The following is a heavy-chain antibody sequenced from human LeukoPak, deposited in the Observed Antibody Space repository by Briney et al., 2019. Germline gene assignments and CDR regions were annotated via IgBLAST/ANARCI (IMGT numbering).Heavy chain of an antibody. J-gene: IGHJ3*02. CDR3: AREMTTVTKDAFDI. CDR1: GFTFSSYS. Sequence: GGSLRLSCAASGFTFSSYSMNRVRQAPGKGLEWVSYISSSSSTIYYADSVKGRFTISRDNAKNSLYLQMNSLRAEDTAVHYCAREMTTVTKDAFDIWGQGTMVTVSS. CDR2: ISSSSSTI. V-gene: IGHV3-48*01. D-gene: IGHD4-17*01.